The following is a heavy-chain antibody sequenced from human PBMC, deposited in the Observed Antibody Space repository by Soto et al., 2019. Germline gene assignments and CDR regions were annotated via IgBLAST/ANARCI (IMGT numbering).Heavy chain of an antibody. CDR3: VMAVRPTGNPGYRYFDR. CDR1: GVSINTGVFY. Sequence: SETLSLTCSVAGVSINTGVFYWTWIRQHPGKGLEWIGYVYYTGSIDYNPSLKTRATISADTSKNQFSLRLASVTAADRALYYCVMAVRPTGNPGYRYFDRWGRGTLVTVS. J-gene: IGHJ2*01. D-gene: IGHD1-1*01. CDR2: VYYTGSI. V-gene: IGHV4-31*03.